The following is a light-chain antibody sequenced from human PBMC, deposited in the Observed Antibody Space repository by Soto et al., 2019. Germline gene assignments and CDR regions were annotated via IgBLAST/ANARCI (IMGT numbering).Light chain of an antibody. J-gene: IGKJ1*01. Sequence: IQVTQAPGSRSSSVGDRVGSTCRASQSISSYLNSYQQKPGKAPKLLIYAASSLQSGVPSRFSGSGSGTDFTLTISSLQPEDFATYYCQQSYSTTWTFGQGTKVDFK. V-gene: IGKV1-39*01. CDR2: AAS. CDR1: QSISSY. CDR3: QQSYSTTWT.